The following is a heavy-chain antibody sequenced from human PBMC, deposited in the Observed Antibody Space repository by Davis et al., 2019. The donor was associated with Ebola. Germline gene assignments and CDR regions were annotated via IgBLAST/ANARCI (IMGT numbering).Heavy chain of an antibody. J-gene: IGHJ5*02. D-gene: IGHD6-19*01. CDR3: ARDRWSSGWYGFDP. Sequence: GESLKISCAASGFTFSTYAMHWVRQAPGKGLEWVALILYDGSYKYYADSVKGRFIISRDNSKNTLYLQMNSLRAEDTAVYSCARDRWSSGWYGFDPWGQGTLVTVSS. V-gene: IGHV3-30*04. CDR2: ILYDGSYK. CDR1: GFTFSTYA.